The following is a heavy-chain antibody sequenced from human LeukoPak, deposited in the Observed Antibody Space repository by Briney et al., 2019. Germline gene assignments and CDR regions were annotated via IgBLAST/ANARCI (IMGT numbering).Heavy chain of an antibody. CDR1: GFTYDDHP. Sequence: PGGSLRLSCGASGFTYDDHPMHWVRQVPGKGLEWVSLISGDGGTTSYADSVKGRFTISRDNSKDSLYLQMNSLRTEDTALYYCAKKSGAPANFDYWGQGTLVTVSP. CDR2: ISGDGGTT. V-gene: IGHV3-43*02. D-gene: IGHD6-13*01. CDR3: AKKSGAPANFDY. J-gene: IGHJ4*02.